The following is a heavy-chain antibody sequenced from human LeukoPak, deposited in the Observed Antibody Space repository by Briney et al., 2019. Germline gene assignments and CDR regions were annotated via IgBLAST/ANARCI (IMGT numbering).Heavy chain of an antibody. CDR3: ARGAKWAYYFDY. CDR1: GFTFSSYA. J-gene: IGHJ4*02. CDR2: INGDESST. V-gene: IGHV3-74*01. D-gene: IGHD1-26*01. Sequence: GGSLRLSCAASGFTFSSYAMSWVRQAPGRGLEWVSRINGDESSTNYADSVKGRFTISRDNAKDTLYLHMNSLTAEDTAVYYCARGAKWAYYFDYWGQGTLVTVSS.